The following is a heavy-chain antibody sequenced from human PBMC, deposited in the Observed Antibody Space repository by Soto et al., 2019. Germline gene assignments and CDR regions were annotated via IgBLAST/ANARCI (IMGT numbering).Heavy chain of an antibody. D-gene: IGHD1-26*01. CDR3: ARHHVRGRTIAGAAEF. Sequence: SETLSLTCAVYGKSLSGYYWSWIRQPPGKALEWIGEINHSGNTNYNPSLKSRVTISVDTSKNQLFLNLSSVTAADTAMYYCARHHVRGRTIAGAAEFWGQGTLVTVPQ. V-gene: IGHV4-34*01. CDR2: INHSGNT. J-gene: IGHJ4*02. CDR1: GKSLSGYY.